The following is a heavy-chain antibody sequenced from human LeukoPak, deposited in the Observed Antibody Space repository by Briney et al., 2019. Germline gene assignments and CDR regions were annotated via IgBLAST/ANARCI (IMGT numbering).Heavy chain of an antibody. CDR1: GFTFSRYT. V-gene: IGHV3-30*01. J-gene: IGHJ3*02. CDR3: AREADGFDI. CDR2: LAYDETFR. Sequence: GGSLRLSCSASGFTFSRYTMHWVRQAPGKGLEWVALLAYDETFRYYADSVKGRFTISRDTAKTTLDLQMNSLTTEDTAHYYCAREADGFDIWGQGTMVTVSS.